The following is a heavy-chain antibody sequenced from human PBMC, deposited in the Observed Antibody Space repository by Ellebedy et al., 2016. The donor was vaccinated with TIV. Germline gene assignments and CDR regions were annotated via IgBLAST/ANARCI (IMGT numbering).Heavy chain of an antibody. Sequence: AASVKVSCKASGYTFTTYAISWVRQAPGQGLEWMGWISGFNDNTDYAQKFQGRVTLTKDTSRSTAYMELRSLRSDDTAVYYCARRYCSGGSCWEIDHWGQGTLVTVSS. CDR2: ISGFNDNT. J-gene: IGHJ1*01. D-gene: IGHD2-15*01. CDR1: GYTFTTYA. CDR3: ARRYCSGGSCWEIDH. V-gene: IGHV1-18*04.